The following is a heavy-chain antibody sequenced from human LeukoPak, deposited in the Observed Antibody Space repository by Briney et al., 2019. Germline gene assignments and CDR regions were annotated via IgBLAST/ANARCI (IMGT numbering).Heavy chain of an antibody. V-gene: IGHV1-2*06. CDR2: INPNSGGT. CDR3: TRVVAAAGTYYYYYGMDV. J-gene: IGHJ6*02. CDR1: GYTFTGYY. Sequence: GASVKVSCKASGYTFTGYYMHWVRQAPGQGLEWMGRINPNSGGTNYAQKFQGRVTMTRDTSISTAYMELSRLRSEDTAVYYCTRVVAAAGTYYYYYGMDVWGQGTTVTVSS. D-gene: IGHD6-13*01.